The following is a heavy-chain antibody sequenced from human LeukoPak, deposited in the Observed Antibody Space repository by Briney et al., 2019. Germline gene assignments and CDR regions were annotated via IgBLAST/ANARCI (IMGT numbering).Heavy chain of an antibody. D-gene: IGHD3-10*01. J-gene: IGHJ4*02. Sequence: PGRSLRLSCAASGFTFDDYAMHWVRQAPGKGLEWVSGISWNSGSIGYADSVKGRFTISRDNAKNSLYLQMNSLRAEDMALYYYAKGTSTYYYGSGSYYKPYYFDYWGQGTLVTVSS. V-gene: IGHV3-9*03. CDR2: ISWNSGSI. CDR3: AKGTSTYYYGSGSYYKPYYFDY. CDR1: GFTFDDYA.